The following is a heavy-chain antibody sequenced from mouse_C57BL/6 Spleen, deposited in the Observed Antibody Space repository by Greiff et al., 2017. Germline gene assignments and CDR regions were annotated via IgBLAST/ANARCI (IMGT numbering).Heavy chain of an antibody. CDR2: IYPRSGNT. CDR1: GYTFTSYG. V-gene: IGHV1-81*01. D-gene: IGHD2-2*01. J-gene: IGHJ4*01. Sequence: QVHVKQSGAELARPGASVKLSCKASGYTFTSYGISWVKQRTGQGLEWIGEIYPRSGNTYYNEKFKGKATLTADKSSSTAYMELRSLTSEDSAVYFCARGDYGWAMDYWGQGTSVTVSS. CDR3: ARGDYGWAMDY.